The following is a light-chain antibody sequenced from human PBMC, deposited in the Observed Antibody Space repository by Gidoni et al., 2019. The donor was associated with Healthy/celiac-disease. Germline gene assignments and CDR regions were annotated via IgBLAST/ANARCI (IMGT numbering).Light chain of an antibody. J-gene: IGKJ4*01. V-gene: IGKV1-9*01. CDR2: AAS. CDR3: QQLNSYPPT. CDR1: KGISSY. Sequence: IQVNQSPSSLSASVGDRVTITCRASKGISSYLAWYQQKPGKAPKLLIYAASTLQSGVPSRFSGSGSGTDFTLTISSLQPEDFATYYCQQLNSYPPTFGGGTKVEIK.